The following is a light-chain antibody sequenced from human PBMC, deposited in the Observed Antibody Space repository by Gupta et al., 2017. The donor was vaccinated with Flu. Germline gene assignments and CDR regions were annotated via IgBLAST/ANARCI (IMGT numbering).Light chain of an antibody. CDR2: SNN. CDR3: AEWEDNLSGPV. CDR1: ASNIGSNT. J-gene: IGLJ3*02. V-gene: IGLV1-44*01. Sequence: QSVLTQPPSASGTPGQRVTISCSGSASNIGSNTVNWYQQLPGTAPKLLICSNNQRPPGVPDRFAGYTAGTSGSRAIRGLQSEEEAYYYWAEWEDNLSGPVFGGGTKLTVL.